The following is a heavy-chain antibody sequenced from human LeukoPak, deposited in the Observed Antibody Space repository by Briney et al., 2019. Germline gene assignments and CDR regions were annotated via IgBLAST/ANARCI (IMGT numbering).Heavy chain of an antibody. D-gene: IGHD1-26*01. V-gene: IGHV3-7*05. CDR1: GFTFSSNW. J-gene: IGHJ4*02. CDR2: IKQDGSDK. Sequence: GGSLRLSCAASGFTFSSNWMTWVRQAPGKGLEWVANIKQDGSDKYYVDSVRGRFTISRDNAKNSLYLQMNSLRAEDTAVYYCARWELGFDFDYWGQGTLVTVSS. CDR3: ARWELGFDFDY.